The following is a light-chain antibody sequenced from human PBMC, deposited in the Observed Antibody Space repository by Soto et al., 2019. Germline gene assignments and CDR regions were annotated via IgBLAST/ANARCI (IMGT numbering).Light chain of an antibody. CDR1: SSDVGSYNL. CDR2: EVS. Sequence: QSALTQPASVSGSPGQSITISCTGTSSDVGSYNLVSWYQQHPGKAPKLMIYEVSKRPSGVSNRFSGCKSGNTASLTISGLQAEDEADYYCCSYAGSSTLEVFGGGTKLTVL. CDR3: CSYAGSSTLEV. J-gene: IGLJ2*01. V-gene: IGLV2-23*02.